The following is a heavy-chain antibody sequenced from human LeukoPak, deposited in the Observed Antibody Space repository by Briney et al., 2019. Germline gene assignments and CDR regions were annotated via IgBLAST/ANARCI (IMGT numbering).Heavy chain of an antibody. V-gene: IGHV3-66*01. CDR3: ARDPPAVLIDTYG. CDR2: VYSGGST. Sequence: PGGSLRLSCTASGFIVTNNYINWVRQAPGKGLEWVSLVYSGGSTYYADSGKGRVTISRDNSKNMVYLQMNSLRAEDTAMYYCARDPPAVLIDTYGWGQGTLVTVSS. CDR1: GFIVTNNY. D-gene: IGHD2-8*01. J-gene: IGHJ4*02.